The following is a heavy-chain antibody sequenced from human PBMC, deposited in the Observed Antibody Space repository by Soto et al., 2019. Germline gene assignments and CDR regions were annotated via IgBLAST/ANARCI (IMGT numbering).Heavy chain of an antibody. CDR3: ARFGCSGGSCYPPAYYGMDV. CDR2: IYPGDSDT. Sequence: GESLKISFKGSGYSFTSYWIGWVRQMPGKGLECMGIIYPGDSDTRYSPSFQGQVTISADKSISTAYLQWSSLKASDTAMYYCARFGCSGGSCYPPAYYGMDVWGQGTTVTVSS. CDR1: GYSFTSYW. D-gene: IGHD2-15*01. V-gene: IGHV5-51*01. J-gene: IGHJ6*02.